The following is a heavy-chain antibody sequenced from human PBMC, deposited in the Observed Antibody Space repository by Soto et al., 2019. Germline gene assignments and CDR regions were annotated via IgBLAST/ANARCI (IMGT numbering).Heavy chain of an antibody. CDR3: ASTLTPKGLVIIVGMDV. V-gene: IGHV1-69*02. J-gene: IGHJ6*02. CDR1: GGTFSSYT. Sequence: QVQLVQSGAEVKKPGSSVKVSCKASGGTFSSYTISWVRQAPGQGLEWMGRIIPILGIANYAQKFQGRVTITADKSTSTAYMELSSLRSEDTAVYYCASTLTPKGLVIIVGMDVWGQGTTVTVSS. CDR2: IIPILGIA. D-gene: IGHD3-9*01.